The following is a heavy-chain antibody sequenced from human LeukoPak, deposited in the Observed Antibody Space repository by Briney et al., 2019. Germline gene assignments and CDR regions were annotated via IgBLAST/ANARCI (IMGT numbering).Heavy chain of an antibody. CDR2: MNPNSGKT. V-gene: IGHV1-8*03. D-gene: IGHD6-19*01. Sequence: ASVKVFCKASGYTFTSYGISWVRQAPGQGLEWMGWMNPNSGKTDYAQKFQGRVTLTRDTSISTAYMELSSLTSDDTAVFYCARIAYSSGWHDSWGQGTLVTVSS. CDR3: ARIAYSSGWHDS. CDR1: GYTFTSYG. J-gene: IGHJ4*02.